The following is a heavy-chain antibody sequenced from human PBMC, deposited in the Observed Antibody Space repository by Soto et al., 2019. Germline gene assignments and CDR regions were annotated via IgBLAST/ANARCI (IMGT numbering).Heavy chain of an antibody. CDR2: LTNSASTT. V-gene: IGHV3-23*01. Sequence: EVQLLESGGGLVRPGGSLRLSCVASGFTFGSYAMTWVRQAPGKGLEWVSALTNSASTTYYADSVTGRFTISRDNSKNTLYLQMNNLRAEDTAVYYCAQDFGGRRLFHFWGQGTLVTVSS. J-gene: IGHJ4*02. D-gene: IGHD1-26*01. CDR3: AQDFGGRRLFHF. CDR1: GFTFGSYA.